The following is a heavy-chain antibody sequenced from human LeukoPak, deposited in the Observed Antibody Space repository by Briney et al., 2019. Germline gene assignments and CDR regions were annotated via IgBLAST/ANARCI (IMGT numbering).Heavy chain of an antibody. V-gene: IGHV1-69*13. CDR2: IIPIFGTA. CDR3: ARRMEQNGAFDI. D-gene: IGHD1-1*01. CDR1: GGTFSSYA. J-gene: IGHJ3*02. Sequence: ASVKVSCKASGGTFSSYAISWVRQAPGQGLEWMGGIIPIFGTANYAQKFQGRVTITADESTSTAHMELSSLRSEDTAVYYCARRMEQNGAFDIWGQGTMVTVSS.